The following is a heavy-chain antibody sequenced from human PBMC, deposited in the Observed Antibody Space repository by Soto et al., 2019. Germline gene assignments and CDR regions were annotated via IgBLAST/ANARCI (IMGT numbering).Heavy chain of an antibody. J-gene: IGHJ5*02. V-gene: IGHV4-4*03. CDR2: IYHSGST. CDR1: GGSISSSNW. D-gene: IGHD6-19*01. CDR3: ARKAVAGSNWFDP. Sequence: NLRETLSLTCAVSGGSISSSNWWSWVRQPPGKGLEWIGEIYHSGSTNYNPSLKSRVTISVDKSKNQFSLKLSSVTAADTAVYYCARKAVAGSNWFDPWGQGTLVTVSS.